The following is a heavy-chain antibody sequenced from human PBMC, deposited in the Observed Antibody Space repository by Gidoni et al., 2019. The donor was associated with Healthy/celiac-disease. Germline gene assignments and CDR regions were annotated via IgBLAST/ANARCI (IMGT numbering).Heavy chain of an antibody. CDR3: ARGDSYGPHPFDY. CDR1: GGPISSYY. J-gene: IGHJ4*02. CDR2: IYYSGST. V-gene: IGHV4-59*01. D-gene: IGHD5-18*01. Sequence: QVQLQESGPGLVKPSETLSLTCTVSGGPISSYYWSWIRQPPGKGLEWIGYIYYSGSTNYNPSLKSRVTISVDTSKNQFSLKLSSVTAADTAVYYCARGDSYGPHPFDYWGQGTLVTVSS.